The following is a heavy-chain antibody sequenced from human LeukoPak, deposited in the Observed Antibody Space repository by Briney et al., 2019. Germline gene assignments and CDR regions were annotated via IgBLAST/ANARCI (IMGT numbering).Heavy chain of an antibody. J-gene: IGHJ4*02. V-gene: IGHV4-59*12. CDR3: AINSGSFDN. CDR2: IYYSGTT. D-gene: IGHD3-10*01. CDR1: GFTFSDYY. Sequence: GSLRLSCAASGFTFSDYYMSWIRQPPGKGLEWIGYIYYSGTTYYNPSLKSRVSISLDTSKNQFSLNLTSVTAADTAVCYCAINSGSFDNWGQGSLVTVSS.